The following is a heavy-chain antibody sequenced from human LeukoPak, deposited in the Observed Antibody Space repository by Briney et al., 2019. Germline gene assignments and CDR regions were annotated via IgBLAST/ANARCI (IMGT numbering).Heavy chain of an antibody. V-gene: IGHV4-59*08. Sequence: SETLSLTCTVSGGSISSYYWSWIRQPPGEGLEWIGYIYYSGSTNYNPSLKSRVTISVDTSKNQFSLKLSSVTAAATAVYYCARHTYYYDSSGGEVDYWGQGTLVTVSS. D-gene: IGHD3-22*01. CDR3: ARHTYYYDSSGGEVDY. J-gene: IGHJ4*02. CDR2: IYYSGST. CDR1: GGSISSYY.